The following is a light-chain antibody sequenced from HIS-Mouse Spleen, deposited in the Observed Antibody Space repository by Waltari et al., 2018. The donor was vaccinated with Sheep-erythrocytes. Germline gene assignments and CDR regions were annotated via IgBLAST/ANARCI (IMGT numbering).Light chain of an antibody. Sequence: QSVLTQPPSVSGAPGQRVTISCTGSSSNIRAGHDAPRYQQLPGTAPKLLIYGNSNRPSGVPDRFSGSKSGTSASLAITGLQAEDEADYYCQSYDSSLSGSVFGGGTKLTVL. CDR2: GNS. V-gene: IGLV1-40*01. CDR3: QSYDSSLSGSV. J-gene: IGLJ2*01. CDR1: SSNIRAGHD.